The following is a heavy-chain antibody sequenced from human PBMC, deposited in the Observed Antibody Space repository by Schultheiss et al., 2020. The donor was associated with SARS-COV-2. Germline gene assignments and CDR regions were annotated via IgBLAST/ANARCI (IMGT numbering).Heavy chain of an antibody. D-gene: IGHD2-15*01. Sequence: SQTLSLTCTVSGGSISSYYWSWIRQPPGKGLEWIGYIYYSGSTNYNPSLKSRVTISVDTSKNQFSLKLSSVTAADTDVYYCARQKAGVGAAYAFDIWGQGTMVTV. V-gene: IGHV4-59*08. CDR3: ARQKAGVGAAYAFDI. CDR2: IYYSGST. CDR1: GGSISSYY. J-gene: IGHJ3*02.